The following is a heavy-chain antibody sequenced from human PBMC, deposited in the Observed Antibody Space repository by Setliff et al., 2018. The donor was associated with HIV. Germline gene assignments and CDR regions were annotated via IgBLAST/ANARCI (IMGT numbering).Heavy chain of an antibody. J-gene: IGHJ4*02. D-gene: IGHD2-15*01. V-gene: IGHV3-23*01. CDR2: IINSGGTT. Sequence: PWGSLRLSCAASGFTFSNYAMTWVRQAPGKGLEWVSTIINSGGTTYYADSVKGRFTISRDNSKNTMYLQMNSLRDEDTAVYFCAKDIQCSGGSCKHFDFWGQGTRVTVSS. CDR3: AKDIQCSGGSCKHFDF. CDR1: GFTFSNYA.